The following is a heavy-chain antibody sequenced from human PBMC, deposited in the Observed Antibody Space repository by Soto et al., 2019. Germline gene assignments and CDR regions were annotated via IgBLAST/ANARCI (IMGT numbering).Heavy chain of an antibody. J-gene: IGHJ6*02. D-gene: IGHD6-19*01. V-gene: IGHV3-30*18. CDR3: AKGEIDSSGWYFNYHYGGMDV. CDR1: GFTFSSYG. CDR2: ISYDGSNK. Sequence: QVQLVESGGGVVQPGRSLRLYCAAYGFTFSSYGMHWVRQAPGKGLEWVAVISYDGSNKYYADSVKGRFTISRDNSKNTLYLEMNSLRAEDTAVYYCAKGEIDSSGWYFNYHYGGMDVWGQGTKVTVSS.